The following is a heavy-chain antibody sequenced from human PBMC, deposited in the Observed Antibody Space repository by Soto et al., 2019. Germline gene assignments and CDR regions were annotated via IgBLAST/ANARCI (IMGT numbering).Heavy chain of an antibody. D-gene: IGHD3-16*01. CDR1: GFTFSQFN. V-gene: IGHV3-48*02. Sequence: GGSLRLSCAISGFTFSQFNMNWVRQAPGKGLEWVAFISKDSTTMYYAASVKGRFTVSRDNAVNSLNLQMNSLRDDDTAVYYCARDGGNWFGPWGQGTLVTVS. CDR2: ISKDSTTM. J-gene: IGHJ5*02. CDR3: ARDGGNWFGP.